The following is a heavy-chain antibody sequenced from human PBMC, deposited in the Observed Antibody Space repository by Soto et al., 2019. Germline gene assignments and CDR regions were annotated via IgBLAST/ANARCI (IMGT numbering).Heavy chain of an antibody. CDR1: VDSVSSNSAA. D-gene: IGHD1-7*01. J-gene: IGHJ4*02. Sequence: LTHSLLCAISVDSVSSNSAALNLITQSPSRGLEWQGRTYYRSKWYNDYAVSVKRRITITPDTSKNQLSLQLNSVTPEDTAVYYCARDRGLMGLELSSDYFDYWGQGTLGTVSS. CDR2: TYYRSKWYN. CDR3: ARDRGLMGLELSSDYFDY. V-gene: IGHV6-1*01.